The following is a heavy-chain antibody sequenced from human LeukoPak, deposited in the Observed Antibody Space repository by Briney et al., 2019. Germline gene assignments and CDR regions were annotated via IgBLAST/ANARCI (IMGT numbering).Heavy chain of an antibody. Sequence: PSETLSLTCTVSGGSISSSYYWGWIRQPPGKGLEWTGSIFYSGSTYYNPSLKSRVTISVDTSKNQFSLKLSSVTAADTAVYYCARGAPYTPFDPWGQGTLVTVSS. CDR1: GGSISSSYY. CDR3: ARGAPYTPFDP. D-gene: IGHD4-11*01. J-gene: IGHJ5*02. CDR2: IFYSGST. V-gene: IGHV4-39*07.